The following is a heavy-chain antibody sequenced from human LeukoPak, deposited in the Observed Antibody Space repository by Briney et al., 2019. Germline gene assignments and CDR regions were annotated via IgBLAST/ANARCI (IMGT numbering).Heavy chain of an antibody. Sequence: ASVKVSCKVSGYTFSSYGISWVRQAPGQGLEWMGSISPYNGNTKYAEGLQGRVIMTADTSTGTVYMELRSLRSDDTAVVYCARDHYDFVWGSYRPYFDYWGQGTLVTVSS. CDR3: ARDHYDFVWGSYRPYFDY. J-gene: IGHJ4*02. CDR2: ISPYNGNT. D-gene: IGHD3-16*02. CDR1: GYTFSSYG. V-gene: IGHV1-18*04.